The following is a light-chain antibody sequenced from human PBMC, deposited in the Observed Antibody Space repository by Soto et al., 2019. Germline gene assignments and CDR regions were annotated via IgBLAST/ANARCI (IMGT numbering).Light chain of an antibody. Sequence: QLVLTQPPSASGTPGQRVTISCSGSTSNLGSNFIYWYQQLPGAAPKLLISRNDERPSGVPDRFSGSKSGTSASLAISGLRSEDEADYHCAAWDDSLSAVVFGGGTQLTVL. CDR3: AAWDDSLSAVV. V-gene: IGLV1-47*01. J-gene: IGLJ3*02. CDR1: TSNLGSNF. CDR2: RND.